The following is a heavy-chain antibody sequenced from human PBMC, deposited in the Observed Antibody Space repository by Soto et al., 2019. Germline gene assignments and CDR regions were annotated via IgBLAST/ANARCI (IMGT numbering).Heavy chain of an antibody. V-gene: IGHV4-59*08. Sequence: QVQLQESGPGLVKPSETLSLTCTGSGGSISSYYWSWIRQPPGKGLEWLGYVYYSGSTNYNPSLKSRVTIPVDTSKNQFSLRLSSVTAADTAVYYCARQRGVTGTADWFDHWGQGTLVTVSS. J-gene: IGHJ5*02. CDR3: ARQRGVTGTADWFDH. CDR2: VYYSGST. CDR1: GGSISSYY. D-gene: IGHD1-7*01.